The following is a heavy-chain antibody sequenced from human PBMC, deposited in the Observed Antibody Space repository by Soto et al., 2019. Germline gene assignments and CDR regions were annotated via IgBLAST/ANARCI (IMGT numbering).Heavy chain of an antibody. CDR3: AGGGDTTKVDF. V-gene: IGHV4-31*03. J-gene: IGHJ4*02. CDR2: MYNSGST. Sequence: QVQLQESGPGLVKPSQTLSLTCTVSGDSISSGGYRWSWIRQHPGGGLEWIGFMYNSGSTSYNPSLKSGATMSVDTSTNQFSLNLRSVTAADTAGYYCAGGGDTTKVDFWGQGTLVTVSS. CDR1: GDSISSGGYR. D-gene: IGHD3-16*01.